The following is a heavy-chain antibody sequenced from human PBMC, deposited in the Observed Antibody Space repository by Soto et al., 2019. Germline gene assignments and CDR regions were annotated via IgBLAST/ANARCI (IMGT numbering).Heavy chain of an antibody. CDR3: ARDCSGGSCYPGMDV. V-gene: IGHV3-21*01. Sequence: GGSLRLSCAASGFNFNSYTINWVRQAPGKRLEWLSSISSSGYIFSTDSVRGRFTISRDNAKNSVYLQINSLRAEDTAAYFCARDCSGGSCYPGMDVWGQGTTVTVSS. D-gene: IGHD2-15*01. J-gene: IGHJ6*02. CDR2: ISSSGYI. CDR1: GFNFNSYT.